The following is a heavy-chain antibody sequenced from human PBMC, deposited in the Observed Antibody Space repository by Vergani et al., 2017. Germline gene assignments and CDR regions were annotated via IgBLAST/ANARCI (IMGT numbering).Heavy chain of an antibody. Sequence: QVQLQQWGAGLLKPSETLSLTCAVYGGSFSGYYWSWIRQPPGKGLEWIGEIDHSGSTNYNSSLKSRVTISVDTSKNQLSRKLRTGTAADTAVYYCARKPGHSSSWYHYYYYMDVWSKGTTVTVSS. CDR3: ARKPGHSSSWYHYYYYMDV. V-gene: IGHV4-34*01. D-gene: IGHD6-13*01. CDR2: IDHSGST. CDR1: GGSFSGYY. J-gene: IGHJ6*03.